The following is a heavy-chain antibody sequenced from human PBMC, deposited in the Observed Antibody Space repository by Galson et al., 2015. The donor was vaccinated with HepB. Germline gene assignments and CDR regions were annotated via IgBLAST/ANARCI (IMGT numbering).Heavy chain of an antibody. J-gene: IGHJ4*02. D-gene: IGHD5-18*01. CDR2: INPNSGGT. Sequence: SVKVSCKASGYTFTGYYMHWVRQAPGQGLEWMGRINPNSGGTNYAQKFQGRVTMTRDTSISTAYMELSSLTSDDTAFYFCASPGRDTANRFVNYWGRGTLVTVSS. CDR1: GYTFTGYY. CDR3: ASPGRDTANRFVNY. V-gene: IGHV1-2*06.